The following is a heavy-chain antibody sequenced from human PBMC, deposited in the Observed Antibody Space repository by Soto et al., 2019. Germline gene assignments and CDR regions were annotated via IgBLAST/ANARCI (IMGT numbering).Heavy chain of an antibody. J-gene: IGHJ3*02. CDR3: AKDRYQMGGMDIVVVVAAVDDAFDI. CDR2: ISWNSGSI. D-gene: IGHD2-15*01. CDR1: GFTFDDYA. Sequence: EVQLVESGGGLVQPGRSLRLSCAASGFTFDDYAMHWVRQAPGKGLEWVSGISWNSGSIGYADSVKGRFTISRDNAKNSLYLQMNSLRAEDTALYYCAKDRYQMGGMDIVVVVAAVDDAFDIWGQGTMVTVSS. V-gene: IGHV3-9*01.